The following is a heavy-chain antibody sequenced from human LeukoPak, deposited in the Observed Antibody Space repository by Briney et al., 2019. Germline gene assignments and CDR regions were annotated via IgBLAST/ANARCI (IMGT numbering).Heavy chain of an antibody. D-gene: IGHD4-17*01. J-gene: IGHJ6*02. CDR1: GYTFTSYY. CDR3: ARDGASTTVIYYYYYGMDV. Sequence: ASVKVSCKASGYTFTSYYMHWVRQALGQGLEWMGIINPSGGSTNYAQKLQGRVTMTTDTSTSTAYMELRSLRSDDTAVYYCARDGASTTVIYYYYYGMDVWGQGTTVTVSS. V-gene: IGHV1-46*01. CDR2: INPSGGST.